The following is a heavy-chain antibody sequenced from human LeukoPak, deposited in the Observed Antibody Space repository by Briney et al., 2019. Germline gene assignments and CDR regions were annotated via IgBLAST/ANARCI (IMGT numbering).Heavy chain of an antibody. J-gene: IGHJ5*02. CDR3: ARSPPLASSGYS. Sequence: PSDTLSLTCTLSGGSISSISYYWGWIRQPPGKGLECIGSIYSSGSTYFNPSLKSRVTTSVDTSKNQFSLKLSSVTAADTAVYYCARSPPLASSGYSWGQGTLVTVSS. CDR2: IYSSGST. D-gene: IGHD3-22*01. V-gene: IGHV4-39*01. CDR1: GGSISSISYY.